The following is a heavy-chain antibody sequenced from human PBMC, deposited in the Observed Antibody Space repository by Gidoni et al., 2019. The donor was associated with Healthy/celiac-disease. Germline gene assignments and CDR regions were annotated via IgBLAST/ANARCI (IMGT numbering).Heavy chain of an antibody. CDR1: GFTVSSNY. CDR3: ARESVLRYFLFDY. V-gene: IGHV3-66*01. CDR2: MYSGGSK. J-gene: IGHJ4*02. Sequence: EVQLAESGGGLVQPGGSLRLSRAASGFTVSSNYVSLVLQAPGKGLGWVSVMYSGGSKYYADSVKGRFTISRDNSKNTLYLQMNSLRAEDTAVYYCARESVLRYFLFDYCGQGTLVTVSS. D-gene: IGHD3-9*01.